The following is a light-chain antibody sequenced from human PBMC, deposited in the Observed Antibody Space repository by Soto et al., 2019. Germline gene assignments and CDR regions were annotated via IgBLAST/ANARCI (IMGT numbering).Light chain of an antibody. J-gene: IGLJ1*01. Sequence: QSVLTQPASVSGSPGQSITISCTGTSSDVGGYNYVSWYQQHPGKAPKLMIYDVTNRPSGVSNRFSGYKSGNTASLTISGLQAEDEADYYCSSYTSSSTYVFGTGTKVTXL. CDR1: SSDVGGYNY. CDR2: DVT. CDR3: SSYTSSSTYV. V-gene: IGLV2-14*03.